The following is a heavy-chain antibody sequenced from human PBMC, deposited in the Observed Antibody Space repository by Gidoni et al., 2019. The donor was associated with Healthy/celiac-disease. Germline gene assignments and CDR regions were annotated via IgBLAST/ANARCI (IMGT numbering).Heavy chain of an antibody. Sequence: QVQLQESGPGLVKPSQTLSLTCTVSGGSISSGDYYWSWIRQPPGKGLDWIGYIYYSGSNYYNPSLKSRVTISVDTSKNQFSLKLSSVTAADTAVYYCATIRRFLEWLPNHAFDIWGQGTMVTVSS. V-gene: IGHV4-30-4*01. CDR1: GGSISSGDYY. D-gene: IGHD3-3*01. J-gene: IGHJ3*02. CDR2: IYYSGSN. CDR3: ATIRRFLEWLPNHAFDI.